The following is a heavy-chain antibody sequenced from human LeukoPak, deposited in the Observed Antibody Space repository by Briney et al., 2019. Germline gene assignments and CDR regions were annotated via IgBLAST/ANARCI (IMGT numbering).Heavy chain of an antibody. J-gene: IGHJ4*02. V-gene: IGHV4-38-2*02. CDR3: ARMLRTVWELPYY. CDR2: MFHSGTT. Sequence: SETLSLTCTVSGYSISSGYYWGWIRQPPGKGLEWIGSMFHSGTTYYNPSLKSRVTISVDTSKNHFSLKLSSVTAADTAVYYCARMLRTVWELPYYWGQGTLVTVSS. D-gene: IGHD1-26*01. CDR1: GYSISSGYY.